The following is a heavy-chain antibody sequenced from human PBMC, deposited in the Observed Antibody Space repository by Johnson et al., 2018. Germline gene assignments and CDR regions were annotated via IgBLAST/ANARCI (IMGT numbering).Heavy chain of an antibody. CDR1: GFTFSAYG. V-gene: IGHV3-30*03. CDR2: ISYDGSNE. D-gene: IGHD6-13*01. CDR3: ARDGPTGIESAFAFDI. Sequence: QVQLVESGGGVVQPGRSLRLSCAASGFTFSAYGIHWVRQAPGKGLEWVAVISYDGSNEYYADSVKGRFSISRDNSKNTLYLQMNSLRAEDTAVYYCARDGPTGIESAFAFDIWGQGTMVTVSS. J-gene: IGHJ3*02.